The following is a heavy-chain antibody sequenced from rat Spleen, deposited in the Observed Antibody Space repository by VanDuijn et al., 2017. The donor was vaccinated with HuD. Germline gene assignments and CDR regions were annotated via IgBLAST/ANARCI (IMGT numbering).Heavy chain of an antibody. J-gene: IGHJ2*01. CDR2: ITNTGDST. CDR3: ATRDNNYGY. V-gene: IGHV5-31*01. Sequence: EVQLVESGGGLVQPGGSLKLSCVASGITFTNYWMTWIRQAPGKGLEWIASITNTGDSTYYLDSVKGRFTISRNNAKTTLYLQMDSLRSEDTATYYCATRDNNYGYWGQGVMVTVSS. D-gene: IGHD1-11*01. CDR1: GITFTNYW.